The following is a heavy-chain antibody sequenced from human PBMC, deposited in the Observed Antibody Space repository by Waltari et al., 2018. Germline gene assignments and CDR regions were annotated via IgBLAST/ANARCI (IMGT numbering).Heavy chain of an antibody. J-gene: IGHJ5*02. D-gene: IGHD5-18*01. CDR3: ARQLGYTYALGS. CDR2: IHIGGAT. V-gene: IGHV3-53*01. CDR1: GVAVSSNF. Sequence: EVQLVESGGTLIQPGGSLRLSCPISGVAVSSNFFTWVRQAPGKGLECVSVIHIGGATDYADSVRGRFTISRDSSKNTLYLQMNSLRVDDTAIYYCARQLGYTYALGSWGQGTLVTVSS.